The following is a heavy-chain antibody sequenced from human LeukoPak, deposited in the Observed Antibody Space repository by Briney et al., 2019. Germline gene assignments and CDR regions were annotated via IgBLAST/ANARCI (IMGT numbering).Heavy chain of an antibody. Sequence: SETLSLTCAVYGGSFSGYYWSWIRQPPGKGREWIGEINHSGSTNYNPSLKSRVTISVDTSKNQFSLKLSSVTAADTAVYYCARVIAAAGNYYMDVWGKGTTVTVSS. J-gene: IGHJ6*03. V-gene: IGHV4-34*01. CDR1: GGSFSGYY. CDR2: INHSGST. CDR3: ARVIAAAGNYYMDV. D-gene: IGHD6-13*01.